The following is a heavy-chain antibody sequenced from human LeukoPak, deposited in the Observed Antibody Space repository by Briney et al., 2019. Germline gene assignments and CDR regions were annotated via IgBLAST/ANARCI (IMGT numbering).Heavy chain of an antibody. D-gene: IGHD4-23*01. CDR2: ISYDGSNK. Sequence: GGSLRLSCAASGFTFSSYAMHWVRQAPGKGLEWVAVISYDGSNKYYADSVKGRFTISRDNSKNTLYLQMNSLRAEDTAVYYCARDPVSVVPRWFDPWGQGTLVTVSS. V-gene: IGHV3-30-3*01. CDR1: GFTFSSYA. J-gene: IGHJ5*02. CDR3: ARDPVSVVPRWFDP.